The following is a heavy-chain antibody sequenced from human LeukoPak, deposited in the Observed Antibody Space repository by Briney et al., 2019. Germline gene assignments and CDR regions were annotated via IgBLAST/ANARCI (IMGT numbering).Heavy chain of an antibody. V-gene: IGHV4-30-4*01. CDR1: GGSITSGDYY. J-gene: IGHJ1*01. CDR2: IYYSGST. Sequence: SETLSLTCTVSGGSITSGDYYWSWIRQPPGKGLEWIGYIYYSGSTYYNPSLKSRVTISVDTSKNQFSLKVNSVTAADTAVYFCARATKTGAEYFQPWGQGTLVTVSS. CDR3: ARATKTGAEYFQP. D-gene: IGHD1-14*01.